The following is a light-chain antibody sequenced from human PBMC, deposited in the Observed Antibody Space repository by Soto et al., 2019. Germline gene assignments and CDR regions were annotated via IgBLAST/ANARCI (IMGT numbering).Light chain of an antibody. J-gene: IGKJ1*01. CDR3: QQYYSTPPT. CDR1: QSVLYSSNNKNY. V-gene: IGKV4-1*01. Sequence: DTVMTQSPDSLAVSLGERATINCKSSQSVLYSSNNKNYLAWYQQKPGQPPKLLIYWASTRESGVPDRFSGSGSGTDFTITISSLQAEDVAVYYCQQYYSTPPTFGQGTKVDIK. CDR2: WAS.